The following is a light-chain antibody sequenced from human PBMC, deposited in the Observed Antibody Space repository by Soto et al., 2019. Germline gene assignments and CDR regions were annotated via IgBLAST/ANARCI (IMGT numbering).Light chain of an antibody. CDR3: QQYDYSPRT. CDR2: AAS. Sequence: ELVLTQFPGTLSLSPGDRATLSCRASLSLPSRSLAWYQQRPGQAPRVLISAASTRAADIPDRFSGSGSGTDFTLTINRLEPEDFAVYYCQQYDYSPRTFGQGTKVEVK. CDR1: LSLPSRS. J-gene: IGKJ1*01. V-gene: IGKV3-20*01.